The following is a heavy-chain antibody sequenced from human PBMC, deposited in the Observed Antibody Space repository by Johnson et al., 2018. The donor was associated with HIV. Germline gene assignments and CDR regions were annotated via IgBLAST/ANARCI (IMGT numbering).Heavy chain of an antibody. V-gene: IGHV3-64*01. CDR1: GFTFSSYA. J-gene: IGHJ3*02. Sequence: VQLVESGGGLVKPGGSLRLSCAASGFTFSSYAMHWVRQAPGKGLEYVSAISSNWGSTYYANSVKGRFTISRDNAKNSLYLQMNSLGGEDTAVYYCARGGFDIWGQGTMVTVSS. CDR2: ISSNWGST. CDR3: ARGGFDI.